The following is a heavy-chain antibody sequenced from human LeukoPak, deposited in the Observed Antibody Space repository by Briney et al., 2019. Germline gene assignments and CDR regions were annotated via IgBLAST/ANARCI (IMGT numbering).Heavy chain of an antibody. V-gene: IGHV3-7*01. Sequence: PGGSLRLSCAASEFSVGSNYMTWVRQAPGKGLEWVANINQDGSEKYYVDSVKGRFTISRDNDKNSLSLQMNSLRAEDTAVYYCARSIVVGPESDWGQGTRVTVSS. D-gene: IGHD3-22*01. J-gene: IGHJ4*02. CDR1: EFSVGSNY. CDR2: INQDGSEK. CDR3: ARSIVVGPESD.